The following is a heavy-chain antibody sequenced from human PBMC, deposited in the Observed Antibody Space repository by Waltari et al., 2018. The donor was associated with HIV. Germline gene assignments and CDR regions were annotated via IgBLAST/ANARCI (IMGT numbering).Heavy chain of an antibody. D-gene: IGHD6-6*01. CDR2: INYDGSNK. CDR3: ARDKAPYSSSSAVDY. Sequence: VQLMESGGGVVQPGKSLRLSCATSGFTFGSYGIHWVRQAPGKGLEWGAVINYDGSNKCYAESVKGRFLISRDNSKNTLFLQMNSLRDEDTGLYYCARDKAPYSSSSAVDYWGQGTLVTVS. CDR1: GFTFGSYG. V-gene: IGHV3-33*01. J-gene: IGHJ4*02.